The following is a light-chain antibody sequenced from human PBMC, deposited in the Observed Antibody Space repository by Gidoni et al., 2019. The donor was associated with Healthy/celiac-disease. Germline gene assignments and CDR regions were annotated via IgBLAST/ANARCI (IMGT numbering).Light chain of an antibody. Sequence: DMVMTQSPLSLPVTPGEPASISCRSSQSLLHSTGYNYFDWYLQKPGQSPQLLIYLGSTRASGVPDRFSGSGSGTDFTLKISRVEAEDVGVYYCMQALQTPFTFGPGTKVDIK. CDR1: QSLLHSTGYNY. V-gene: IGKV2-28*01. CDR3: MQALQTPFT. CDR2: LGS. J-gene: IGKJ3*01.